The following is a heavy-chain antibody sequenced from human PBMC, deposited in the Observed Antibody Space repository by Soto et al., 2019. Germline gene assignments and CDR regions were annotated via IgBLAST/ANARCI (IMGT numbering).Heavy chain of an antibody. J-gene: IGHJ4*02. CDR2: IYYSGST. CDR3: ARQGQQLGDFDY. V-gene: IGHV4-39*01. Sequence: QLQLQESGPGLVKPSETLSLTCTVSGGSISSSSYYWGWIRQPPGKGLEWIGSIYYSGSTYYNRSLKSRVTISVDTSKNQFSLKLSSVTAADTAVYYCARQGQQLGDFDYWGQGTLVTVS. D-gene: IGHD6-13*01. CDR1: GGSISSSSYY.